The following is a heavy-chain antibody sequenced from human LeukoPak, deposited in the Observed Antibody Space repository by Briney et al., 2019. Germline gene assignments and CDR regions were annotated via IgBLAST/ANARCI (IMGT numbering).Heavy chain of an antibody. CDR3: AKDTGSGWSGSTDPIDY. V-gene: IGHV3-9*01. CDR1: GFTFDDYA. Sequence: PGGSLRLSCAASGFTFDDYAMHWVRQAPGKGLEWVSGISWNSGSIGYADSVKGQFTISRDNAKSSLYLQMNSLRAEDTALYYCAKDTGSGWSGSTDPIDYWGQGTLVTVSS. J-gene: IGHJ4*02. CDR2: ISWNSGSI. D-gene: IGHD6-19*01.